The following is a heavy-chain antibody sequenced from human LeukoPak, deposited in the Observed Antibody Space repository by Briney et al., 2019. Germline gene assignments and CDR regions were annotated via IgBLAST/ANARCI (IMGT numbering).Heavy chain of an antibody. CDR1: GGSFSGYY. J-gene: IGHJ4*02. CDR2: INHSGST. D-gene: IGHD1-26*01. CDR3: AIAVGWELAY. Sequence: SETLSLTCAVYGGSFSGYYWSWIRQPPGKGLEWIGEINHSGSTNYNPSLKSRVTISVDTSKNQFSLKLSSVTAADTAVYYCAIAVGWELAYWGQGTLVTVSS. V-gene: IGHV4-34*01.